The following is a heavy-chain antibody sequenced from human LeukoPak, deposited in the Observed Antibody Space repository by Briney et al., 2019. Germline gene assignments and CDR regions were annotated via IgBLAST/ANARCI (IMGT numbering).Heavy chain of an antibody. J-gene: IGHJ3*02. V-gene: IGHV4-59*08. CDR3: ASYYYDSSGYSRGGFDI. Sequence: SETLSLTCTVSGGSISSYYWSWIRQPPGKGLEWIGYIYYSGSTNYNPSLKSRVTISVDTSKNQFSLKLSSVTAADTAVYYCASYYYDSSGYSRGGFDIWGQGTMVTVSS. CDR1: GGSISSYY. D-gene: IGHD3-22*01. CDR2: IYYSGST.